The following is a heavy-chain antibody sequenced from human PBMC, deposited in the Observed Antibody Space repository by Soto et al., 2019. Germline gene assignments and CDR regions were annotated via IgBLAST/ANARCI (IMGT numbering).Heavy chain of an antibody. V-gene: IGHV1-24*01. J-gene: IGHJ4*02. CDR2: FDPEDGET. Sequence: ASVKVSCKVSGYTLTELSMHWVRQAPGKGLEWMGGFDPEDGETVYAQKFQGRVTMTEDTSTDTAYMELGSLRSEDTAVYYCTTGQRPIRFLEWLSRYYFDFWGQGTLVTVS. CDR3: TTGQRPIRFLEWLSRYYFDF. D-gene: IGHD3-3*01. CDR1: GYTLTELS.